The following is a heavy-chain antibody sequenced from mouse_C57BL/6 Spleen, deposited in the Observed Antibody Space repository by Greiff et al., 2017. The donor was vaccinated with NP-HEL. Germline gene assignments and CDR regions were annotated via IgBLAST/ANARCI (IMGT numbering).Heavy chain of an antibody. Sequence: VQLQQSGPELVKPGASVKISCKASGYTFTDYYMNWVKQSHGKSLEWIGDINPNNGGTSYNQKFKGKATLTVDKSSSTAYMELRSLTSEDSAVYYCAREGVGSLYDYDRISFAYWGQGTLVTVSA. CDR3: AREGVGSLYDYDRISFAY. J-gene: IGHJ3*01. CDR2: INPNNGGT. D-gene: IGHD2-4*01. CDR1: GYTFTDYY. V-gene: IGHV1-26*01.